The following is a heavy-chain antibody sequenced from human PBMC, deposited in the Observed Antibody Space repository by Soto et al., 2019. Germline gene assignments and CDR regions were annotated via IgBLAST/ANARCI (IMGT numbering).Heavy chain of an antibody. V-gene: IGHV3-74*01. CDR3: AKSYYDILTGLVYYYGMDV. CDR2: INSDGDTS. D-gene: IGHD3-9*01. Sequence: GGSLRLSCVASGFGFHTYWMHWVRQVPGKGLVWVARINSDGDTSTYADSVKGRFTISRDNSKNTLYLQMNSLRAEDTAVYYCAKSYYDILTGLVYYYGMDVWGQGTTVTVSS. J-gene: IGHJ6*02. CDR1: GFGFHTYW.